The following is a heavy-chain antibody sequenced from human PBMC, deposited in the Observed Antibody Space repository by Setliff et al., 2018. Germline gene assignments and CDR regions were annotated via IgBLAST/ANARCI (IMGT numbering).Heavy chain of an antibody. CDR1: GYTFTNYG. CDR2: MSA. Sequence: GASVKVSCKASGYTFTNYGINWVRQAPGQGLEWIGWMSAYAQKFQGRVTMTTDTPTSTAYMELRSLRSDDTAVYYCARYITGTTPADYWGQGTLVTVSS. D-gene: IGHD1-7*01. CDR3: ARYITGTTPADY. J-gene: IGHJ4*02. V-gene: IGHV1-18*01.